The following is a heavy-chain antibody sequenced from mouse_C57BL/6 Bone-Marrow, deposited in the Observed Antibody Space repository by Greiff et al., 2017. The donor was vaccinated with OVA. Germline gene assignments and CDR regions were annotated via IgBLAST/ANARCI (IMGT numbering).Heavy chain of an antibody. CDR2: ISYDGSN. Sequence: EVHLVESGPGLVKPSQSLSLTCSVTGYSITSGYYWNWIRQFPGNKLEWMGYISYDGSNNYNPSLKNRISITRDTSKNQFFLKLNSVTTEDTATYYCARALSSPGFAYWGQGTLVTVSA. V-gene: IGHV3-6*01. J-gene: IGHJ3*01. D-gene: IGHD1-1*01. CDR3: ARALSSPGFAY. CDR1: GYSITSGYY.